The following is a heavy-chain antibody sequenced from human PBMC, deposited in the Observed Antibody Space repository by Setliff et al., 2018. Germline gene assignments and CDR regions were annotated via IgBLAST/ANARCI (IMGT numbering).Heavy chain of an antibody. CDR1: GGTFSSYG. CDR3: VRGPGPSVVVAIPFDH. CDR2: ISTYTANT. V-gene: IGHV1-18*01. D-gene: IGHD3-22*01. Sequence: ASVKVSCKASGGTFSSYGISWVRQAPGQGLEWMGWISTYTANTKYAQRFQGRVTMTTDTSTSTAYMELTSLRYDDTAVYYCVRGPGPSVVVAIPFDHWGQGSLVTVSS. J-gene: IGHJ4*02.